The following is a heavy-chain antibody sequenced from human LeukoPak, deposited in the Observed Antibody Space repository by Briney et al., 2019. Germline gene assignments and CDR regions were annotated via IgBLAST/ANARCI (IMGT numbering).Heavy chain of an antibody. CDR1: GFTFSDSA. J-gene: IGHJ4*02. V-gene: IGHV3-73*01. CDR2: IRSKANRYAT. D-gene: IGHD2-21*01. Sequence: GGSLRLSCAASGFTFSDSAIHWVRQASGKGLEWVGRIRSKANRYATAYAASAEGRFIISRDDSRNMAFLQMNSLNTEDTAVYYCTKSLGGDLNYWGQGTLVTVSS. CDR3: TKSLGGDLNY.